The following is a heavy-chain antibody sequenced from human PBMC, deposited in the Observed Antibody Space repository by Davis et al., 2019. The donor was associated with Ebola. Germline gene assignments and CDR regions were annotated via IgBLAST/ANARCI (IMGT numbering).Heavy chain of an antibody. J-gene: IGHJ6*02. CDR3: ARLGTSADYYAMDV. Sequence: AASVKVSCKASGYIFTNHAMHRVRQAPGQRLEWMGWISTGNGNARYSQKFQGRVTITRDTSATTAYMELSSLRSEDTAVYYCARLGTSADYYAMDVWGQGTTVTVSS. V-gene: IGHV1-3*04. CDR2: ISTGNGNA. CDR1: GYIFTNHA.